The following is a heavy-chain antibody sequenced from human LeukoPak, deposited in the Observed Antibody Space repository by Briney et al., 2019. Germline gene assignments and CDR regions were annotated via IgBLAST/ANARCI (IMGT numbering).Heavy chain of an antibody. D-gene: IGHD6-13*01. V-gene: IGHV4-39*07. CDR3: ARDSAPTSSSWYEVSWFDP. CDR1: GGSISSSSYY. Sequence: SETLSLTCTVSGGSISSSSYYWGWIRQPPGKGLEWIGSIYYSGSTYYNPSLKSRVTISVDTSKNQFSLKLSSVTAADTAVYYCARDSAPTSSSWYEVSWFDPWGQGTLVTVSS. CDR2: IYYSGST. J-gene: IGHJ5*02.